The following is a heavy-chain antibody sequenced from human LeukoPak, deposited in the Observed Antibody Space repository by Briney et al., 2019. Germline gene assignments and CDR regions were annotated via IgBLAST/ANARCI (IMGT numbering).Heavy chain of an antibody. CDR3: ARDPLWFETHYYYYMDV. CDR2: INPNSGGT. D-gene: IGHD3-10*01. J-gene: IGHJ6*03. V-gene: IGHV1-2*02. CDR1: GYTFTSYD. Sequence: ASVKVSCKASGYTFTSYDINWVRQATGQGLEWMGWINPNSGGTNYAQKFQGRVTMTRDTSISTAYMELSRLRSDDTAVYYCARDPLWFETHYYYYMDVWGKGTTVTVSS.